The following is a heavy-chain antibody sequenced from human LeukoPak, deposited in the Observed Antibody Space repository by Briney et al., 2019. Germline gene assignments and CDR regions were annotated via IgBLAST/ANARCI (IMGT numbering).Heavy chain of an antibody. V-gene: IGHV3-30*18. Sequence: PGGSLRLSRAASGFTFSSYGMHWVRQAPGKGLEWVAVISYDGSNKYYADSVKGRFTTSRDNSKNTLYLQMNSLRAEDTAVYYCAKDLDYGDYGSYFDYWGQGTLVTVSS. J-gene: IGHJ4*02. CDR3: AKDLDYGDYGSYFDY. CDR2: ISYDGSNK. D-gene: IGHD4-17*01. CDR1: GFTFSSYG.